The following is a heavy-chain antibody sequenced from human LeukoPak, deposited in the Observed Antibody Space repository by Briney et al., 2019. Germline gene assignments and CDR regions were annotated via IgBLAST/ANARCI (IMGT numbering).Heavy chain of an antibody. CDR1: GGTFSSYA. Sequence: SVKVSCKASGGTFSSYAISWVRQAPGQGLEWTGGIIPIFGTANYAQKFQGRVTITADESTSTAYMELSSLRSEDTAVYYCARTSYMVWGVTLNYYYYYMDVWGKGTTVTISS. CDR3: ARTSYMVWGVTLNYYYYYMDV. J-gene: IGHJ6*03. CDR2: IIPIFGTA. D-gene: IGHD3-10*01. V-gene: IGHV1-69*13.